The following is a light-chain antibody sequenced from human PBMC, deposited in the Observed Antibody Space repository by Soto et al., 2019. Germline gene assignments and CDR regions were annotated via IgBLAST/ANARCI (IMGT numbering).Light chain of an antibody. J-gene: IGKJ4*01. V-gene: IGKV3-20*01. Sequence: DIVVTQSPGTLSLSPGERATLSCRASQSVSSSYLAWYQQKPGQAPTLLIYGASSRATGIPDRFSGSGSGTDFTLTISRLEPEDFAVYYCHQYGSSPLTFGGGTKVEIK. CDR1: QSVSSSY. CDR3: HQYGSSPLT. CDR2: GAS.